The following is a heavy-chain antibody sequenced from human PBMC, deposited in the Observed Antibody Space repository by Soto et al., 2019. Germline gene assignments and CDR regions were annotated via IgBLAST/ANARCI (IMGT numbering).Heavy chain of an antibody. CDR3: ARSHGVSDEAFDI. V-gene: IGHV1-8*01. CDR2: MHPNSGNT. J-gene: IGHJ3*02. CDR1: GYTFTSYD. Sequence: ASVKVSCKASGYTFTSYDINWVRQATGQGLEWMGWMHPNSGNTGYAQKFQGRVTMTRNTSISTAYMELSSLRSEDTAVYYRARSHGVSDEAFDIWGQGTMVTVSS. D-gene: IGHD4-17*01.